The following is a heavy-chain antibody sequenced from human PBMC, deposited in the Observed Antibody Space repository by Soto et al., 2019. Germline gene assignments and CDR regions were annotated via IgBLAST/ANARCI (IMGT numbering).Heavy chain of an antibody. J-gene: IGHJ4*02. CDR2: IDNSDSYT. CDR1: GYSFTSSW. CDR3: ARRNYFWSIYFDY. D-gene: IGHD3-3*01. Sequence: GASLKISCKGSGYSFTSSWISWVRQMPGKGLEWMGRIDNSDSYTNYSPSFQGHVTISADKSISTAYLQWSSLKASGTAMYYCARRNYFWSIYFDYWGQGTLVTVSS. V-gene: IGHV5-10-1*01.